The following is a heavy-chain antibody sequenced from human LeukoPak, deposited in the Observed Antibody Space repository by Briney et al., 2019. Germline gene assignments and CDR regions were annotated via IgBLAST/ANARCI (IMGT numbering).Heavy chain of an antibody. V-gene: IGHV3-7*01. CDR1: GFTFSSYW. J-gene: IGHJ6*03. CDR3: ARTGSSGYYRYYYYYMDV. D-gene: IGHD3-22*01. CDR2: IKQDGSEK. Sequence: GGSLRLSCAASGFTFSSYWMSWVRQAPGKGLEWVANIKQDGSEKYYVDSVKGRFTISRDNAKNSLYLQMNSLRAEDTAVYYCARTGSSGYYRYYYYYMDVWGKGTTVTVSS.